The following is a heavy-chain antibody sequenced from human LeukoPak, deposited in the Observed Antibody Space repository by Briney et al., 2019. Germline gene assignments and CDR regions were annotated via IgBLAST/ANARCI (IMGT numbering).Heavy chain of an antibody. D-gene: IGHD2-8*01. CDR1: GFSFSSDW. CDR2: ITSDGSST. J-gene: IGHJ4*02. Sequence: PGGSLRLSCVGSGFSFSSDWMHWVRQAPGKGLVWVSRITSDGSSTTYADSVKGRFTVSRDNAKSTLYLHMNSLRAEDTAVYYRARMYGLEHWGQGTLVTVSS. CDR3: ARMYGLEH. V-gene: IGHV3-74*03.